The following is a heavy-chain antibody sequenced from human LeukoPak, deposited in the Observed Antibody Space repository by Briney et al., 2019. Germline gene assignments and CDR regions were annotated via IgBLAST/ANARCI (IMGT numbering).Heavy chain of an antibody. CDR3: ARDLTPGRVAASFDY. Sequence: ETLSLTCTVSGGSISSYYWSWVRQAPGKGLEWVSSIRSSSSYIYYADSVKGRFTISRDNAKNSLYLQMNSLRTEDTAVYYCARDLTPGRVAASFDYWGQGTLVTVSS. D-gene: IGHD6-13*01. CDR2: IRSSSSYI. J-gene: IGHJ4*02. V-gene: IGHV3-21*04. CDR1: GGSISSYY.